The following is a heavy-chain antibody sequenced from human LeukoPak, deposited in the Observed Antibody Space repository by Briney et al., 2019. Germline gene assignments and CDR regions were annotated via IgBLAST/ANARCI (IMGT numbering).Heavy chain of an antibody. CDR1: TFTLSRHS. V-gene: IGHV3-48*01. D-gene: IGHD7-27*01. J-gene: IGHJ4*02. CDR3: ARDPPGAHFDY. Sequence: GGSLRLSCADSTFTLSRHSMNWVRQAPGKGLEYISYISSSSSTIYYADSVKGRFTISRDNAKNSLYLQMNSLRVEDTAVYYCARDPPGAHFDYWGQGTLVTVSS. CDR2: ISSSSSTI.